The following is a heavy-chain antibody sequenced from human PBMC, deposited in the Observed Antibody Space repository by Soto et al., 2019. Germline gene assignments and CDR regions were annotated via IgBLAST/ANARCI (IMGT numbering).Heavy chain of an antibody. D-gene: IGHD5-12*01. CDR2: ISYDGSNK. V-gene: IGHV3-30-3*01. CDR1: GFTFSSDA. J-gene: IGHJ4*02. Sequence: QVQLVESGGGVVQPGRSLRLSCAASGFTFSSDAMHWVRQAPGKGLEWVAVISYDGSNKYYADSVKGRFTISRDNSKNTLYLQMNSLRAEDTAVYYCAIYSGYLIWGQGTLVTVSS. CDR3: AIYSGYLI.